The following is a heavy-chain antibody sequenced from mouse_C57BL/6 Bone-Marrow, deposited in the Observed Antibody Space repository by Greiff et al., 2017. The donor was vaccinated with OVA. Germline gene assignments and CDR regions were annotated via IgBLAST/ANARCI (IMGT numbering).Heavy chain of an antibody. V-gene: IGHV5-17*01. CDR3: ARINYWYFDV. Sequence: EVKLVESGGGLVKPGGSLKLSCAASGFTFSDYGMHWVRQAPEKGLEWVAYISSGSSTIYYADTVKGRFTLSRDNAKNTLFLHMTSLRAEDTAMYYCARINYWYFDVWGTGTTVTVSS. CDR1: GFTFSDYG. J-gene: IGHJ1*03. CDR2: ISSGSSTI.